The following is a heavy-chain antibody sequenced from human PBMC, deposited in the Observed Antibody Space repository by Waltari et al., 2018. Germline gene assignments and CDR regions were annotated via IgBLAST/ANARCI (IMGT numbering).Heavy chain of an antibody. CDR2: IIPIFGTP. J-gene: IGHJ3*01. Sequence: QVHLVQSGAEVKKPGSSVRVSCKASGGTFSSYDFNWVRQAPGQGLEWMGGIIPIFGTPIDAQKFQGRVTITADTSTTTAYMELSSLRFEDTAVYYCARDPKGTTVIYDAFDLWGQGTMVSVSS. D-gene: IGHD4-17*01. V-gene: IGHV1-69*14. CDR3: ARDPKGTTVIYDAFDL. CDR1: GGTFSSYD.